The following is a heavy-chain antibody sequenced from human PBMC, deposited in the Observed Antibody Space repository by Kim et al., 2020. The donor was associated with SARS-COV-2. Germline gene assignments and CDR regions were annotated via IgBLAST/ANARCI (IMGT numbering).Heavy chain of an antibody. CDR3: AKEMYDILTGY. CDR2: T. Sequence: TYYADSVKGRFTISRDNTKNTLYLQMNSLRAEDTAVYYCAKEMYDILTGYWGQGTLVTVSS. V-gene: IGHV3-23*01. J-gene: IGHJ4*02. D-gene: IGHD3-9*01.